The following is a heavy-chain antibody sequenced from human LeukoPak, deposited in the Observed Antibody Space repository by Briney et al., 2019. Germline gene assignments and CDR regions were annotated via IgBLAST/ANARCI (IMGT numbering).Heavy chain of an antibody. D-gene: IGHD6-19*01. CDR2: ISWNSGSI. Sequence: GGSLRLSCAASGFTFDDYAMHWVRQAPGKGLEWVSGISWNSGSIGYADSVKGRFTISRDNAKNSLYLQMNSLRAEDTALYYCXXXXMAGYYYGMDVWGQGTTVTVSS. CDR3: XXXXMAGYYYGMDV. CDR1: GFTFDDYA. J-gene: IGHJ6*02. V-gene: IGHV3-9*01.